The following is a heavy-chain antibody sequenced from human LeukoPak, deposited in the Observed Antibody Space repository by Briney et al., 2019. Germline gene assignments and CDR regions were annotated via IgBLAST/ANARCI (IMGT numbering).Heavy chain of an antibody. Sequence: PSETLSLTCAVYGGSFSGYYWSWIRQPPGKGLEWIGEINHSGSTNYNPSLKSRVTISVDTSKNQFSLKLSSVTAADTAVYYCASGLYYYGSGSYCCWGQGTLVTVSS. D-gene: IGHD3-10*01. CDR2: INHSGST. CDR3: ASGLYYYGSGSYCC. J-gene: IGHJ4*02. CDR1: GGSFSGYY. V-gene: IGHV4-34*01.